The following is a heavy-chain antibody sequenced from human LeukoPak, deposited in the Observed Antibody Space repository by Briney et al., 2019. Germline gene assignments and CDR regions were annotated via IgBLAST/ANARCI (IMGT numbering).Heavy chain of an antibody. D-gene: IGHD2-2*01. J-gene: IGHJ4*02. CDR2: ISAYNGNT. Sequence: ASVKVSCKASGYTFTSYGISWVRQAPGQGLEWMGWISAYNGNTNYAQKFQGRVTITTDESTSTAYMELSSLRSEDTAVYYCAREPYCSSTSCGNYFDYWGQGTLVTVSS. CDR3: AREPYCSSTSCGNYFDY. CDR1: GYTFTSYG. V-gene: IGHV1-18*01.